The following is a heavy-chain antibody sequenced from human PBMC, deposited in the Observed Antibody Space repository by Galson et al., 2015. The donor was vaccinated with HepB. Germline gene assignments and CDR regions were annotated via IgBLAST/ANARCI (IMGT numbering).Heavy chain of an antibody. D-gene: IGHD5/OR15-5a*01. CDR2: INENGGTT. V-gene: IGHV3-23*01. J-gene: IGHJ5*02. CDR1: GFTFDNFG. Sequence: LRLSCAASGFTFDNFGMSWVRQAPGKGLEWVSSINENGGTTYYAESVKGRFTITRDNSKNTLFLQMNSLRAEDTALYFCVRGRIYFNPWGQGILVTVSS. CDR3: VRGRIYFNP.